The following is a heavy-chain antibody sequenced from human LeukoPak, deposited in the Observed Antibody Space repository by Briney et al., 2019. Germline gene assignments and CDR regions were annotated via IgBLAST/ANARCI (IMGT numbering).Heavy chain of an antibody. CDR1: GYTLTSYG. CDR2: ISAYNGNT. V-gene: IGHV1-18*01. D-gene: IGHD6-19*01. Sequence: ASVKVSCKASGYTLTSYGISWVRQAPGQGLEWMGWISAYNGNTNYAQKLQGRVTMTTDTSTSTAYMELRSLRSDDTAVYCCARESGGYSSGWYRRPIDYWGQGTLVTVSS. CDR3: ARESGGYSSGWYRRPIDY. J-gene: IGHJ4*02.